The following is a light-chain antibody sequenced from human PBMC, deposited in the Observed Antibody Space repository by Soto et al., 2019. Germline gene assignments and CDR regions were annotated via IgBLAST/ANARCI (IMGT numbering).Light chain of an antibody. CDR3: QHYSSSPFT. J-gene: IGKJ3*01. Sequence: EIVLTQSPGTLSLSPGERATLSCRASQSVSRSYLAWYQQKPGQAPRLLIYGASSRATGVPDRFSGSGSGTDXTXXISXXEPXXFAVYYCQHYSSSPFTFGPGTKVDIK. CDR1: QSVSRSY. V-gene: IGKV3-20*01. CDR2: GAS.